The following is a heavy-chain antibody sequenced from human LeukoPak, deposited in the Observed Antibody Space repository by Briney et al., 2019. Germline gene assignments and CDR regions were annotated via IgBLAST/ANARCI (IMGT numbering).Heavy chain of an antibody. CDR3: AVPALDY. D-gene: IGHD2-2*01. CDR1: GFTFSRYG. Sequence: GGSLRLSCTASGFTFSRYGMHWVRQAPGKGLDWVALIEYHGTNEYYADSVKGRFTISRDNAKNSLYLQMNSLRAEDTAVYYCAVPALDYWGQGTLVTVSS. J-gene: IGHJ4*02. V-gene: IGHV3-30*12. CDR2: IEYHGTNE.